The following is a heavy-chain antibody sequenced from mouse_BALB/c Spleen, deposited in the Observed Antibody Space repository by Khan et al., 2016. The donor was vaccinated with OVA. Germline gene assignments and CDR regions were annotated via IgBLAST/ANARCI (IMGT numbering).Heavy chain of an antibody. V-gene: IGHV9-3-1*01. Sequence: QVQLQQSGPELKKPGETVKISCKASGYTFTNYGMNWVKQAPGKGLKWMGWINTYTGEPTYADDFKGRFAFSLETSASTDYLQINNLKNEDTATYFCARVGYNGTMDYWGQGTSVSVSS. CDR2: INTYTGEP. J-gene: IGHJ4*01. CDR1: GYTFTNYG. CDR3: ARVGYNGTMDY. D-gene: IGHD2-14*01.